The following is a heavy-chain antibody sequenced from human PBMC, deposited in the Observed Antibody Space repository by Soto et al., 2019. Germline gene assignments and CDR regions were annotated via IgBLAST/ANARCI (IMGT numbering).Heavy chain of an antibody. J-gene: IGHJ4*01. Sequence: QVQLQESGPGQVKPSQTLSLTCTVFGDTISSAGYYWSWIRQHQGKGLEWIGYIYHSGSTSSNPSLKSRLSMSVDTSKNQFSLSLRSVTAADTAVYYCARSTASRPVDYWGHGTLVTVSS. CDR3: ARSTASRPVDY. D-gene: IGHD6-6*01. V-gene: IGHV4-31*03. CDR2: IYHSGST. CDR1: GDTISSAGYY.